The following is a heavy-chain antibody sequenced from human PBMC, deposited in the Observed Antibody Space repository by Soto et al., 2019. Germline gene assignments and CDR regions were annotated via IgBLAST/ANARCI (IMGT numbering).Heavy chain of an antibody. Sequence: EVQLVESGGGLVKPGGSLRLSCAASGFTFSSYSMNWVRQAPGKGLEWVSSISSSSSYIYYADSVKGRFTISRDNAKNSLYLQINVLRDEETAVYYCARDQPGYSYGYGLGYWGQGTLVTVSS. CDR3: ARDQPGYSYGYGLGY. D-gene: IGHD5-18*01. J-gene: IGHJ4*02. V-gene: IGHV3-21*01. CDR1: GFTFSSYS. CDR2: ISSSSSYI.